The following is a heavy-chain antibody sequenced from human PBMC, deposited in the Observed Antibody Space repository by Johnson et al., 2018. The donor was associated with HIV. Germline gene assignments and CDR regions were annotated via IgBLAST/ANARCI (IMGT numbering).Heavy chain of an antibody. Sequence: VQLVESGGGLVKPGGSLRLSCAASGFTVSSNYMSWVRQAPGKGLEWVSGISGSGGDTYYADSVKGRFTISRDNSKNTLYLQMNSLRAEDTAVYYCAKDREGIQLWLGRMSFDIWGQGTLVTVSS. CDR2: ISGSGGDT. CDR3: AKDREGIQLWLGRMSFDI. J-gene: IGHJ3*02. CDR1: GFTVSSNY. D-gene: IGHD5-18*01. V-gene: IGHV3-23*04.